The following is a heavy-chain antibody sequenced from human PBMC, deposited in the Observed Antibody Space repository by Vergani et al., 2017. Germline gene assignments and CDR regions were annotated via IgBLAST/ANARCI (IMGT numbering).Heavy chain of an antibody. CDR3: ARGIESYYDFWSGYSGGYYGMDV. J-gene: IGHJ6*02. Sequence: EVQLVESGGGLVKPGGSLRLSCAASGFTFSDYYMNWVRQAPGKGLEWVSSISSSSTIYYADSVKGRFTISRDNSKNTLYLQMNSLRAEDTAVYYCARGIESYYDFWSGYSGGYYGMDVWGQGTTVTVSS. V-gene: IGHV3-69-1*01. CDR2: ISSSSTI. CDR1: GFTFSDYY. D-gene: IGHD3-3*01.